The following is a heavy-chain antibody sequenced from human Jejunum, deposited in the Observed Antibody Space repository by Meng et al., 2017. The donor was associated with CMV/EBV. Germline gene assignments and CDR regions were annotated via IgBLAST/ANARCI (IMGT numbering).Heavy chain of an antibody. D-gene: IGHD1/OR15-1a*01. CDR2: INSDGRST. CDR1: GLSGSSYW. Sequence: CAAYGLSGSSYWMHWVRHAPGKGLVWVSRINSDGRSTTYADPVKGRFTFSRDNAKNTLYLQMNSLRAEDTAVYYCARANNHAMDVWGQGTTVTVSS. CDR3: ARANNHAMDV. V-gene: IGHV3-74*01. J-gene: IGHJ6*02.